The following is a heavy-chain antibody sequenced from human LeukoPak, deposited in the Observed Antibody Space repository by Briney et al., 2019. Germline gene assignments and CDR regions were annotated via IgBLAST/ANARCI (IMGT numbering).Heavy chain of an antibody. J-gene: IGHJ4*02. CDR3: ARARYYYDSSGFDY. V-gene: IGHV4-59*08. Sequence: SETLSLTCTVSGGSISSYYWSWIRQPPGKGLEWIGYIYYSGSTYYNPSLKSRVTISVDTSKNQFSLKLSSVTAADTAVYYCARARYYYDSSGFDYWGQGTLVTVSS. CDR1: GGSISSYY. CDR2: IYYSGST. D-gene: IGHD3-22*01.